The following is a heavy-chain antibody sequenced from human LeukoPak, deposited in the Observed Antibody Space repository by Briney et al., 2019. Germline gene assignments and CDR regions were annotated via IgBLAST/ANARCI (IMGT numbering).Heavy chain of an antibody. D-gene: IGHD1-1*01. CDR3: ARGGGYLIDY. CDR1: GYTFTSSA. V-gene: IGHV1-3*02. CDR2: SSGGDGNT. Sequence: ASVNVSFKASGYTFTSSAIHWVRQAPGQRLEWMGWSSGGDGNTKYSQEFQGRVTITRDTSANTAYMELSSLRSEDVAVYYCARGGGYLIDYWGQETLVTVSS. J-gene: IGHJ4*02.